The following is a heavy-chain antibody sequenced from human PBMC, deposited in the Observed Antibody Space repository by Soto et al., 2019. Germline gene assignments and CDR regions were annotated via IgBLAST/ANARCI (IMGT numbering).Heavy chain of an antibody. CDR1: GGSFSGYY. CDR3: ARGRWGYSGYARYYYGMDV. CDR2: INHSGST. D-gene: IGHD5-12*01. V-gene: IGHV4-34*01. J-gene: IGHJ6*02. Sequence: SGTLYLTCAVYGGSFSGYYWSWIRKPPGKGLDWIGEINHSGSTNYNPSLKSRVTISVDTSKNQCSLKLSSVTAADTAVYYCARGRWGYSGYARYYYGMDVWGQGPTVTV.